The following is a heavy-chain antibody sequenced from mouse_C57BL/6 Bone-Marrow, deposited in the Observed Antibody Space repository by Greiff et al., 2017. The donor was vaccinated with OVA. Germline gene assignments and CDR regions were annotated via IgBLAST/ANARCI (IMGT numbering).Heavy chain of an antibody. CDR2: INPSNGGT. Sequence: QVQLQQSGPELVKPGASVKLSCKASGYTFTSYWMHWVKQRPGQGLEWIGNINPSNGGTNYNEKFKSKATLTVDKSSSTAYMQLSSLTSEDSAVYYCARKGDYDGYFLHWYFYVWGTGTTVTVSS. CDR1: GYTFTSYW. CDR3: ARKGDYDGYFLHWYFYV. D-gene: IGHD2-3*01. V-gene: IGHV1-53*01. J-gene: IGHJ1*03.